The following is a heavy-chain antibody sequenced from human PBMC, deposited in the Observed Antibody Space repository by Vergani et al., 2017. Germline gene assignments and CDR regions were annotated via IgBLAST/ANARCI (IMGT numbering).Heavy chain of an antibody. CDR3: AKKWLTNEEVDS. D-gene: IGHD5-12*01. CDR2: ISAGGEST. CDR1: GFIFSDYG. V-gene: IGHV3-23*01. Sequence: EVQLLESGGGLVQPGRSLRLFCAGSGFIFSDYGMTWVRQAPGRGLEWVSAISAGGESTFYADSVKGRFIISRDNSKNTVYLQMKSLRAEDTAVYYCAKKWLTNEEVDSWCQGTLVTVSS. J-gene: IGHJ4*02.